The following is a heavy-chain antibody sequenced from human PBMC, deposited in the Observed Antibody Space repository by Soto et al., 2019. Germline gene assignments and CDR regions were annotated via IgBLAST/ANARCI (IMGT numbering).Heavy chain of an antibody. D-gene: IGHD6-19*01. CDR1: GYFFNDYH. J-gene: IGHJ5*02. CDR3: ARVAGGSNIAAVLLDP. V-gene: IGHV1-2*02. Sequence: QVQVVQSGAEVKKPGASVKVSCKTSGYFFNDYHMHWVRKAPGQGLEWMGWINPKNGDTNYAQKFQDRVTMTRDTSISTVYIELSRLTSDDTSVYYCARVAGGSNIAAVLLDPWGQGTLVTVSS. CDR2: INPKNGDT.